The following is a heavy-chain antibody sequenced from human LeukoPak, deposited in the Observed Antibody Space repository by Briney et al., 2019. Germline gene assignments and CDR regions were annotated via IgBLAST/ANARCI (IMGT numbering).Heavy chain of an antibody. Sequence: SGPALVKPTQTLTLTCSFSGFSLSTSGVCVSWIRQPPGKALEWLARIDWDDDKYYSTSLRTRLIISKDTSKNQVVLTMTNMDPVDTATYYCARAIIVGAAYFDYWGQGTLVTVSS. CDR2: IDWDDDK. CDR3: ARAIIVGAAYFDY. D-gene: IGHD1-26*01. CDR1: GFSLSTSGVC. V-gene: IGHV2-70*11. J-gene: IGHJ4*02.